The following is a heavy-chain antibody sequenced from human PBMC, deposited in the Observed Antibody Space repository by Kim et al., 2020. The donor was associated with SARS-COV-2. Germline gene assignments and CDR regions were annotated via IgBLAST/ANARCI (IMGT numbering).Heavy chain of an antibody. J-gene: IGHJ4*02. V-gene: IGHV1-2*06. D-gene: IGHD6-6*01. Sequence: ASVKVSCKASGYTFTGYYMHWVRQAPGQGLEWMGRINPNSGGTNYAQKFQGRVTMTRDTSISTAYMELSRLRSDDTAVYYCARDRFLPKMLVSRVGAVDYWGQGTLVTVSS. CDR1: GYTFTGYY. CDR2: INPNSGGT. CDR3: ARDRFLPKMLVSRVGAVDY.